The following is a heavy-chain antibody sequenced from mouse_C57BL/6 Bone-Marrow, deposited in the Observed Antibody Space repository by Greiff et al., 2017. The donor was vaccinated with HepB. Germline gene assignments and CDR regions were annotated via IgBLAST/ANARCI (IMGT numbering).Heavy chain of an antibody. CDR2: ISYSGST. D-gene: IGHD2-5*01. Sequence: VQLQQSGPGMVKPSQSLSLTCTVTGYSITSGYDWHWIRHFPGNKLEWMGYISYSGSTNYNPSLKSRISITHDTSKNHFFLKLNSVTTEDTATYYCARGDYSNPWFAYWGQGTLVTVSA. V-gene: IGHV3-1*01. CDR1: GYSITSGYD. J-gene: IGHJ3*01. CDR3: ARGDYSNPWFAY.